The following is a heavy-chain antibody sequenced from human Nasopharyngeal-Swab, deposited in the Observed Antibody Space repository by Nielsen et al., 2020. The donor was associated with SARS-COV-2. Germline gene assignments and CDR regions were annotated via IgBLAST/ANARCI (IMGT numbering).Heavy chain of an antibody. D-gene: IGHD6-13*01. CDR2: ISAYNGNT. Sequence: ASVKVSCKASGYTFTSYGISWARQAPGQGLEWMGWISAYNGNTNYAQKLQGRVTMTTDTSTSTAYMELRSLRSDDTAVYYCARTRIAGQEYYFDYWGQGTLVTVSS. CDR3: ARTRIAGQEYYFDY. V-gene: IGHV1-18*01. J-gene: IGHJ4*02. CDR1: GYTFTSYG.